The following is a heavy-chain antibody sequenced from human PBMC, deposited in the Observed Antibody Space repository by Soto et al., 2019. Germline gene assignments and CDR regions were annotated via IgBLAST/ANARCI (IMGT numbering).Heavy chain of an antibody. J-gene: IGHJ6*02. V-gene: IGHV3-53*02. Sequence: EVQLVETGGDLIQPGGSLRLSCAASGFTVSSDSMTWVRQAPGKGLEWISIIYSDNNTDYADSVKGRFSISRDTSKNIFYLQMNSLREEETAEYYCARHSSAMGVWGQGTTVTVSS. CDR2: IYSDNNT. CDR1: GFTVSSDS. CDR3: ARHSSAMGV.